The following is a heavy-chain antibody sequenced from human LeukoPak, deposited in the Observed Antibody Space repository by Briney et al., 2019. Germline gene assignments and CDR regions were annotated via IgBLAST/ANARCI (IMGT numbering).Heavy chain of an antibody. J-gene: IGHJ4*02. D-gene: IGHD3-10*01. CDR1: GFTFSNYA. CDR3: AKDGGDGSGNYYPDY. CDR2: ISGGAGSA. V-gene: IGHV3-23*01. Sequence: GGSLRLSCAASGFTFSNYAMHLVRQAPGKGLEWVSSISGGAGSASYADSVKGRFTMSRDNSKHALYLQMNSLRAEDTAVYYCAKDGGDGSGNYYPDYWGQGTLVTVSS.